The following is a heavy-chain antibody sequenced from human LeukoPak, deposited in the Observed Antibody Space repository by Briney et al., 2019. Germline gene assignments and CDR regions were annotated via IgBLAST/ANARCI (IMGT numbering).Heavy chain of an antibody. CDR3: ARLVVGATYLDY. V-gene: IGHV4-30-4*01. J-gene: IGHJ4*02. D-gene: IGHD1-26*01. CDR2: IYYSGST. Sequence: PSQTLSLTCTVSGGSISSGDYYWSWIRQPPGKGLEWIGYIYYSGSTYYNPSLKSRVTISVDTSKNQFSLKLSSVTAADTAVYYCARLVVGATYLDYWGQGTLVTVSS. CDR1: GGSISSGDYY.